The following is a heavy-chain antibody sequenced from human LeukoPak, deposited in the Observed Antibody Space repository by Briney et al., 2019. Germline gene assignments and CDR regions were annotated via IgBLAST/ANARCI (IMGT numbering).Heavy chain of an antibody. Sequence: PSGTLSLTCAVSGGSISSSNWWSWVRQPPGKGLEWIGEIYHSGSTNYNSSLKSRVTISVDKSKNQFSLKLSSVTAADTAVYYCARAYYDFWSGPFDYWGQGTLVTVSS. D-gene: IGHD3-3*01. CDR1: GGSISSSNW. V-gene: IGHV4-4*02. CDR3: ARAYYDFWSGPFDY. CDR2: IYHSGST. J-gene: IGHJ4*02.